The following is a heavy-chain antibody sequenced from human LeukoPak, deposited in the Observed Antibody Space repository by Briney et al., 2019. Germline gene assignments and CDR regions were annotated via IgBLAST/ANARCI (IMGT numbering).Heavy chain of an antibody. CDR2: IYYSGST. V-gene: IGHV4-59*08. J-gene: IGHJ4*02. D-gene: IGHD3-22*01. Sequence: PPETLSLTCTLSVGSISSYYWSWIRQPLGKGLGWIGYIYYSGSTNYNPSLKSRVTISVDTSKNQFSLKLSSVTAADTAVYYCARSNPNYYDSSGYIHWGQGTLVTVSS. CDR1: VGSISSYY. CDR3: ARSNPNYYDSSGYIH.